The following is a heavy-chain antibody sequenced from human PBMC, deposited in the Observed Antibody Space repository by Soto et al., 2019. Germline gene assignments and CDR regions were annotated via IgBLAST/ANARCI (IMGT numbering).Heavy chain of an antibody. CDR3: ARDLTGTGYDAFDI. CDR1: GFTFTDYY. D-gene: IGHD1-1*01. Sequence: ASVKVSCKASGFTFTDYYIHWVRQAPGQGLQWMGLINPDSGGTRYAQNYQDWVTMTRDTSINTAYMELKRLRFNDTAVYYCARDLTGTGYDAFDIWGQGTMVTV. CDR2: INPDSGGT. V-gene: IGHV1-2*04. J-gene: IGHJ3*02.